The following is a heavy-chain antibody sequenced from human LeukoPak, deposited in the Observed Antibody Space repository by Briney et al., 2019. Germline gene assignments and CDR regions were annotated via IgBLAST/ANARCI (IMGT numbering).Heavy chain of an antibody. Sequence: SETLSLTCAVYRGSFSGFYWSWIGPRPGEGLEWIGQINHSRSTHYNPSLKSRVTISVDTSKNHFSLKLSSVTAADTAVYYCAKVPKYFDRWGRGTLVTVSS. CDR2: INHSRST. J-gene: IGHJ2*01. CDR1: RGSFSGFY. V-gene: IGHV4-34*01. CDR3: AKVPKYFDR.